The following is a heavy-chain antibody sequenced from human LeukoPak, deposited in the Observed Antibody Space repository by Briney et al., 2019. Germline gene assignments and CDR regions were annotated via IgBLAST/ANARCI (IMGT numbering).Heavy chain of an antibody. V-gene: IGHV3-21*04. D-gene: IGHD3-16*01. CDR3: ARGGGLDV. J-gene: IGHJ6*02. Sequence: NPGGSLRLSCAASEFTFSSYSMNWVRQAPGKGLEWVSSISSSSYKYYADSVKGRFTISRDNAKNSLYLQMSNLRAEDTAVYFCARGGGLDVWGQGATVTVSS. CDR2: ISSSSYK. CDR1: EFTFSSYS.